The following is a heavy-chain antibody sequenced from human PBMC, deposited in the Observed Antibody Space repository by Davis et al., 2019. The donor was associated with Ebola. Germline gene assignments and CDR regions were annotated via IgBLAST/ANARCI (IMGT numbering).Heavy chain of an antibody. D-gene: IGHD5-18*01. Sequence: SETLSLTCAVYGGSFSGYYWSWIRQPPGKGLEWIGEINHSGSTIYNPSLKSRVTISVDTSKNQFSLKLSSVTAADTAVYYCAGYSYGQGAFDIWGQGTMVTVSS. V-gene: IGHV4-34*01. CDR1: GGSFSGYY. J-gene: IGHJ3*02. CDR3: AGYSYGQGAFDI. CDR2: INHSGST.